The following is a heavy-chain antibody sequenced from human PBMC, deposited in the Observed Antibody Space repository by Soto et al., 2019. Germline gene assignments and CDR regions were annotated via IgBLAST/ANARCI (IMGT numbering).Heavy chain of an antibody. CDR2: IDPSDSYT. D-gene: IGHD3-3*01. Sequence: GESLKISCKGSGYSFTSYWISWVRQMPGKGLEWMGRIDPSDSYTNYSPSFQGHVIISADKSISTAYLQWSSLKASDTAMYYCARGNYVLRFLEWLPAYYYYGMDVWGQGTTVTVSS. CDR3: ARGNYVLRFLEWLPAYYYYGMDV. V-gene: IGHV5-10-1*01. CDR1: GYSFTSYW. J-gene: IGHJ6*02.